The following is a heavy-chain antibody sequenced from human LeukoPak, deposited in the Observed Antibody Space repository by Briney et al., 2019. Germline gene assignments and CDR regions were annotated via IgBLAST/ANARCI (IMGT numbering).Heavy chain of an antibody. CDR1: GGSISSYY. CDR3: ARDSGTTGEVRFDP. D-gene: IGHD4-17*01. Sequence: SETLSLTCTVSGGSISSYYWSWIRQPPGKGLEWIGYIHYSGSTNNNPSLKSRVTISVDTSKTQFSLKLSSVTAADTAIYYCARDSGTTGEVRFDPWGQGILVTVSA. J-gene: IGHJ5*02. CDR2: IHYSGST. V-gene: IGHV4-59*12.